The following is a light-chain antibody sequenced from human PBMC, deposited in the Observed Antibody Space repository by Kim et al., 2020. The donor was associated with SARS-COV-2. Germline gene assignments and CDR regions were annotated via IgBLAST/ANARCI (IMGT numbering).Light chain of an antibody. Sequence: QSALTQPPSASGSPGQSVTVSCTGTSSDVGGYKFVSWYRQYPDKAPTLLIFEVTKRPSGVPDRFSGSKSGHTASLTVSGLQAEDEADYYCCSYTANNTYVCGTGTKLAVL. CDR1: SSDVGGYKF. J-gene: IGLJ1*01. CDR2: EVT. CDR3: CSYTANNTYV. V-gene: IGLV2-8*01.